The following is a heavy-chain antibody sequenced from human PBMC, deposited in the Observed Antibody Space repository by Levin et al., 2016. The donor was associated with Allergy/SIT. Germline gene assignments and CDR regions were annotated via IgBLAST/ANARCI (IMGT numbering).Heavy chain of an antibody. CDR2: ISGSGSAT. D-gene: IGHD4-23*01. CDR1: GFTFSRYI. J-gene: IGHJ4*02. CDR3: AKSLATTVVTFGN. V-gene: IGHV3-23*01. Sequence: GGSLRLSCAASGFTFSRYIMTWVRQAPGKGLEWVSDISGSGSATRYAASVKGRFTISRDNYENTLSLQMNGLTAEDTAVYYCAKSLATTVVTFGNWGQGILVTVSS.